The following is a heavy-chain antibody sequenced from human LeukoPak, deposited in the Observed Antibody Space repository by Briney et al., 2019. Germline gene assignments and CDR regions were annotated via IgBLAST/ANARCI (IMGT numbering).Heavy chain of an antibody. D-gene: IGHD3-22*01. CDR3: AMPYDSSGYETGFHY. CDR2: IYYSGST. CDR1: GGSISSYY. Sequence: PSETLSLTCTVSGGSISSYYWSWIRQPPGKGLEWIGYIYYSGSTNYNPSLKSRVTISVDKSKNQFSLKLSSVTAADTAMYYCAMPYDSSGYETGFHYWGQGTLVTVSS. J-gene: IGHJ4*02. V-gene: IGHV4-59*12.